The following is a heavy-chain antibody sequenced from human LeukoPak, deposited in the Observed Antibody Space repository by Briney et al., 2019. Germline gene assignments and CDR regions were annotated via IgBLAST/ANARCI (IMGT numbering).Heavy chain of an antibody. V-gene: IGHV3-33*01. J-gene: IGHJ5*02. CDR3: ARGFATAAATFDP. CDR1: GFTFSNYG. D-gene: IGHD6-13*01. CDR2: IWYDGSNK. Sequence: GGSLRLSCAASGFTFSNYGMPWVRQAPGKGLEWVAIIWYDGSNKYYADSVKGRFTISRDNSKNTLYLQMNSLRAEDTAVYCCARGFATAAATFDPWGQGTLVTVSS.